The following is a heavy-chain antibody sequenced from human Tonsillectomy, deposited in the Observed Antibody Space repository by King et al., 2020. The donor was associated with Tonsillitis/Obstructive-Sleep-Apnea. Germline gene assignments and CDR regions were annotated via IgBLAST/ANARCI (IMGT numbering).Heavy chain of an antibody. Sequence: QLVQSGGVVVQPGGSLRLPCAASGFTFDEYTMHWVRQAPRKGLEWVSLISWDGGSTYYVDSVKGRFTISRDNSKNSLYLQMNSMRTEDTALYYCAKDMVRGYCSGGSCYTYFDYWGQGTLVTVSS. CDR3: AKDMVRGYCSGGSCYTYFDY. J-gene: IGHJ4*02. D-gene: IGHD2-15*01. V-gene: IGHV3-43*01. CDR1: GFTFDEYT. CDR2: ISWDGGST.